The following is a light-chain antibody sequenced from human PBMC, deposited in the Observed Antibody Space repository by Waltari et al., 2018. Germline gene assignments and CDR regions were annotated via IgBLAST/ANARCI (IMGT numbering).Light chain of an antibody. J-gene: IGKJ1*01. CDR2: AAS. Sequence: DIQMTQSPSSLSASVGDRVTITCRASQTINSYLNWYQQKPGKAPNLLIYAASSLQSGVPSRFSGSGSGTDFTLTISSLQPEEFATYYCQQRYSTPVTFGQGTKVEIK. V-gene: IGKV1-39*01. CDR1: QTINSY. CDR3: QQRYSTPVT.